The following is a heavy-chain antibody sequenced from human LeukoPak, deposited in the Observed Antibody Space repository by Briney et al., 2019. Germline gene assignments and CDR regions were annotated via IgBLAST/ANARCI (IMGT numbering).Heavy chain of an antibody. CDR3: ARSKDYDFWSGYRNWFDP. D-gene: IGHD3-3*01. CDR2: IFPIFGTA. Sequence: GASVKVSCKASGGTFSSYAISWVRQAPGQGLEWMGGIFPIFGTANYAQKFQGRVTITADESTSTAYMELSSLRSEDTAVYYCARSKDYDFWSGYRNWFDPWGQGTLVTVSS. CDR1: GGTFSSYA. J-gene: IGHJ5*02. V-gene: IGHV1-69*13.